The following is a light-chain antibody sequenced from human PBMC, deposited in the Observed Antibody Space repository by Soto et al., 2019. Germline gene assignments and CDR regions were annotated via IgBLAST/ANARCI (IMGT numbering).Light chain of an antibody. V-gene: IGKV3-20*01. J-gene: IGKJ1*01. Sequence: EIVLTQSPGTLSLSPGERATLSCRASQSIINSFLAWYEQKPGQAPRLLIYGASNRATGIPDRFSGSESGTDFTLTISRLEPDDFAVYYCQQYGKSPWTFGQGTKVEIK. CDR3: QQYGKSPWT. CDR1: QSIINSF. CDR2: GAS.